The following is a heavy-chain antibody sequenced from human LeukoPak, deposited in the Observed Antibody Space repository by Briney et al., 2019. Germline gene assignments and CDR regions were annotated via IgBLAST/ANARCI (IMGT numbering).Heavy chain of an antibody. V-gene: IGHV1-2*02. CDR1: GYTFTGYY. D-gene: IGHD3-9*01. CDR3: ARVPPYDILTGYKDYGMDV. Sequence: GASVKVSCTASGYTFTGYYMHWVRQAPGQGLEWMGWINPNSGGTNYAQKFQGRVTMTRDTSISTAYMELSRLRSDDTAVYYCARVPPYDILTGYKDYGMDVWGQGTTVTVSS. CDR2: INPNSGGT. J-gene: IGHJ6*02.